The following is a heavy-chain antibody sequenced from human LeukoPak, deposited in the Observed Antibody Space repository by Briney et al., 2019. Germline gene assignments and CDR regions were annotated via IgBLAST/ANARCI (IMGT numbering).Heavy chain of an antibody. D-gene: IGHD6-13*01. CDR1: GGSISTYY. J-gene: IGHJ4*02. V-gene: IGHV4-59*01. CDR2: IYYSGST. Sequence: SETLSLTCTVSGGSISTYYWSWIRQPPGKGLEWIGYIYYSGSTNYNPSLKSRVTISLDTSKNQFSLKLNSVTAADTAVYYCARDSHAWYGQYYFDFWGQGALVTVSS. CDR3: ARDSHAWYGQYYFDF.